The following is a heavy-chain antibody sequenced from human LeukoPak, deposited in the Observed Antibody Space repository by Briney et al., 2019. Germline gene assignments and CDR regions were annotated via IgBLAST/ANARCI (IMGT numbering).Heavy chain of an antibody. D-gene: IGHD2-15*01. CDR2: VYYNGLT. V-gene: IGHV4-59*11. CDR3: AVLGKPMDV. Sequence: SETLSLTCTVSGGSISPHYWTWMRQPPGKGLEWIGYVYYNGLTSYNASLRRRLILSVDTARNQVSLKLTSVTAADTAVYYCAVLGKPMDVWGQGTTVTVSS. J-gene: IGHJ6*02. CDR1: GGSISPHY.